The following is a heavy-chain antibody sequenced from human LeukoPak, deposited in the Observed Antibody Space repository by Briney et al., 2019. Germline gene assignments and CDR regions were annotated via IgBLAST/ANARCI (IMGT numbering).Heavy chain of an antibody. V-gene: IGHV1-69*05. CDR1: GGTFSSYA. J-gene: IGHJ5*02. D-gene: IGHD1-26*01. CDR3: ASGIVGATTLWFDP. CDR2: IIPIFGTA. Sequence: GASVKVSCKASGGTFSSYAISWVRQAPGQGLEWMGGIIPIFGTANYAQKFQGRVTMTRDTSTSTVYMELSSLRSEDTAVYYCASGIVGATTLWFDPWGQGTLVTVSS.